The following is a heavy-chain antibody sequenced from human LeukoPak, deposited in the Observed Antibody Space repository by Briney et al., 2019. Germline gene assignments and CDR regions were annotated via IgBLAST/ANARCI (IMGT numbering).Heavy chain of an antibody. J-gene: IGHJ4*02. CDR1: GFTFSSYA. Sequence: GGSLRLSCAASGFTFSSYAMHWVRQAPGKGLEYVSDISSNGGSTYYANSVKGRFTISRDNSKHTLYLQMGSLRAEDMAVYYCARAKGNYYGSGSYFNYWGQGTLVTVSS. CDR3: ARAKGNYYGSGSYFNY. CDR2: ISSNGGST. V-gene: IGHV3-64*01. D-gene: IGHD3-10*01.